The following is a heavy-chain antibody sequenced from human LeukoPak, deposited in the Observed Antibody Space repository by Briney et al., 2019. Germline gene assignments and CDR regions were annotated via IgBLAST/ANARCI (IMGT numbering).Heavy chain of an antibody. Sequence: GASVKVSCKASGYTFTSYYMHWVRQAPGQGLEWMGIINPSGGSTSYAQKFQGRVTMTRDTSTSTVYMELSSLRSEDTAVYYCARGLTIFGVVIALDYWGQGTLVTVSS. J-gene: IGHJ4*02. CDR1: GYTFTSYY. D-gene: IGHD3-3*01. CDR2: INPSGGST. CDR3: ARGLTIFGVVIALDY. V-gene: IGHV1-46*01.